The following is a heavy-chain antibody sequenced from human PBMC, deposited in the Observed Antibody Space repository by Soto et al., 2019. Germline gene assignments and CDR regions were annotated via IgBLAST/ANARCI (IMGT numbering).Heavy chain of an antibody. D-gene: IGHD2-15*01. CDR2: INNDGSTT. J-gene: IGHJ4*02. CDR3: VRGVIAANSSDS. V-gene: IGHV3-74*01. Sequence: EVQLAESGGGLVQPGGSLRLSCAASGFTFTSYWMHWVRQVPGKGLVWVSRINNDGSTTNYADSVKGRFTISRDNARNTVYLQMNSLRADDTAVYYCVRGVIAANSSDSWGQGTLVTVSS. CDR1: GFTFTSYW.